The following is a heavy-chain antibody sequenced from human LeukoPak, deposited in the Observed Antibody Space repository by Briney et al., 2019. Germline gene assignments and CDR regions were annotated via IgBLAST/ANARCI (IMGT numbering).Heavy chain of an antibody. V-gene: IGHV3-11*05. CDR1: GFTFSDSS. CDR2: ISSSSSST. Sequence: GGSLRLSCAASGFTFSDSSMSWLRRAPGKGLEWVSYISSSSSSTNYADSVKGRFTISRDNAKNSLYLLMNSLRAEDTAVYYCARGQSFSGSWGQGTLVTVSS. J-gene: IGHJ4*02. CDR3: ARGQSFSGS. D-gene: IGHD3-10*01.